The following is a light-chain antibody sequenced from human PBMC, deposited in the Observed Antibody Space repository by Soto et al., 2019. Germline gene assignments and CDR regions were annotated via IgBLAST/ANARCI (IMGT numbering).Light chain of an antibody. CDR3: QQSYNTQWT. CDR1: QSITTY. J-gene: IGKJ1*01. Sequence: DIQMTHSPSSMSAPVGARVTITCRASQSITTYLNWYQQKPWKAPKLLISATSSLQSGVPSRFSGSGSGTDCTPTIYSLQPEDFATYYFQQSYNTQWTFGQGTEVEI. V-gene: IGKV1-39*01. CDR2: ATS.